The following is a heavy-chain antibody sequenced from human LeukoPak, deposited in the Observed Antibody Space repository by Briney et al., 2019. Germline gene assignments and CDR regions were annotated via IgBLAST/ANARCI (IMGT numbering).Heavy chain of an antibody. CDR1: GGSISSSSYY. CDR3: ARDLVDTVMSHLVLFDY. Sequence: SETLSLTCTVSGGSISSSSYYWGWIRQPPGKGLEWIGSIYYSGSTYYNPSLKSRVTISVDTSKNEFSLKLSSVTAADTAVYYCARDLVDTVMSHLVLFDYWGQGTLVTVSS. D-gene: IGHD5-18*01. CDR2: IYYSGST. V-gene: IGHV4-39*07. J-gene: IGHJ4*02.